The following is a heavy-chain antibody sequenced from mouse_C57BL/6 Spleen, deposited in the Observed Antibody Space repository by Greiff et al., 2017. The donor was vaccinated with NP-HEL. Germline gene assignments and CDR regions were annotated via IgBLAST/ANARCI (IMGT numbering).Heavy chain of an antibody. V-gene: IGHV1-19*01. J-gene: IGHJ1*03. CDR2: INPYNGGT. CDR3: ARNYGSSYWYFDV. CDR1: GYTFTDYY. Sequence: VQLQQSGPVLVKPGASVKMSCKASGYTFTDYYMNWVKQSHGNSLEWIGVINPYNGGTSYNQKFKGKATLTVDKSSSTAYMELNSLTSEDSAVYYCARNYGSSYWYFDVWGTGTTVTVSS. D-gene: IGHD1-1*01.